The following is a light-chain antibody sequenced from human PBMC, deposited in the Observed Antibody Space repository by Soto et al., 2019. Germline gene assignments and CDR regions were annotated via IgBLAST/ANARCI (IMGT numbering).Light chain of an antibody. CDR2: GAS. CDR3: LQDYNSPYT. J-gene: IGKJ2*01. V-gene: IGKV1-6*01. CDR1: QGIGND. Sequence: AIQMTQSPSSLSASVGDRVTITCRASQGIGNDLGWYQQKPGKAPKLLIYGASILQSGVPSRFSGSGSGTDFTLTISSLQPEDFATYYCLQDYNSPYTFGQGTKLEIK.